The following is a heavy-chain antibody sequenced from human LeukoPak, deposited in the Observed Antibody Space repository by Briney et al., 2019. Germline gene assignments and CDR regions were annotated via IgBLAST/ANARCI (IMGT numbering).Heavy chain of an antibody. D-gene: IGHD3-10*01. CDR3: ARSIHGSGSYDLDY. Sequence: GGSLRLSCAVSGLTFSNSAMSWVRQAPGKGLEWVSAISVGSDVIYYADSVKGRFAISRDNSKHTVYLQMDSLRAEDMAVYYCARSIHGSGSYDLDYWGQGTLVTVSS. J-gene: IGHJ4*02. V-gene: IGHV3-23*01. CDR2: ISVGSDVI. CDR1: GLTFSNSA.